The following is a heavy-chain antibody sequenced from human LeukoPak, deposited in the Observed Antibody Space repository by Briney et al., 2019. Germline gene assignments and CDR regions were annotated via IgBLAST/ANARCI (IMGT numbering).Heavy chain of an antibody. J-gene: IGHJ4*02. CDR3: AKELDTAMVALFDY. D-gene: IGHD5-18*01. CDR1: GFTFSSYG. Sequence: PGGSLRLSCAASGFTFSSYGMHWVRQAPGKGLEWVAVISYDGSNKYYADSVKGRFTISRDNSKNTLYLQMNSLRAEDTAVYYCAKELDTAMVALFDYWGQGTLVTVSS. CDR2: ISYDGSNK. V-gene: IGHV3-30*18.